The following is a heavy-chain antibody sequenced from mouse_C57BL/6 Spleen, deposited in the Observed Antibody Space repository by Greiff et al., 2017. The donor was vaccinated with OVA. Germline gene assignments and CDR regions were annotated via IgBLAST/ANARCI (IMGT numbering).Heavy chain of an antibody. J-gene: IGHJ3*01. V-gene: IGHV1-64*01. Sequence: QVQLKQPGAELVKPGASVKLSCKASGYTFTSYWMHWVKQRPGQGLEWIGMIHPNSGSTNYNEKFKSKATLTVDKSSSTAYMQLSSLTSEDSAVYYCARGGDYGSSYGYWGQGTLVTVSA. CDR3: ARGGDYGSSYGY. D-gene: IGHD1-1*01. CDR2: IHPNSGST. CDR1: GYTFTSYW.